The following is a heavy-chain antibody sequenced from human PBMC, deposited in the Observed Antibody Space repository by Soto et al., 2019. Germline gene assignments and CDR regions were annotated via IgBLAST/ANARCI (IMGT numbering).Heavy chain of an antibody. CDR2: IIPIFGTA. V-gene: IGHV1-69*01. D-gene: IGHD1-26*01. J-gene: IGHJ6*02. Sequence: QVQLVQSGAEVKKPGSSVKVSCKASGGTFSSYAISWVRQAPGQGLEWMGGIIPIFGTANYAQKFQGRVKITADESKSTAYMELSSLRTEDTAVYYCAGVGATHYYLFGMDLWGQGTTVTVSS. CDR3: AGVGATHYYLFGMDL. CDR1: GGTFSSYA.